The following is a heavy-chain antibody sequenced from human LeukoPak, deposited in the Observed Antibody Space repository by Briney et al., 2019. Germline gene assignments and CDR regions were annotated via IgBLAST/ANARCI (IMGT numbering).Heavy chain of an antibody. V-gene: IGHV3-7*01. CDR2: IKKDGSDK. CDR1: GFTFSNFW. Sequence: PGGSLRLSXAASGFTFSNFWMTWVRQAPGKGLEWVANIKKDGSDKYYVDSVKGRFTISKDNAKNSLYLQMNSLRAEDTAVYYCARDSGRGFDYWGQGTLVTVSS. CDR3: ARDSGRGFDY. J-gene: IGHJ4*02.